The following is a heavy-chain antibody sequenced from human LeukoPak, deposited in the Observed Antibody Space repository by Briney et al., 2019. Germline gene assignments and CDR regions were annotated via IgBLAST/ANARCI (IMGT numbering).Heavy chain of an antibody. CDR3: ARVTGYRIEDYFDY. D-gene: IGHD6-13*01. CDR1: GGSISSSSYY. Sequence: SETLSLTCTVSGGSISSSSYYWGWIRQPPGKGLEWIGSMYYSGSTNYNPSLKTRVTISVETSKTEFSLKLRSVTAADTAVYYCARVTGYRIEDYFDYWGQGTLVTVSS. V-gene: IGHV4-39*07. J-gene: IGHJ4*02. CDR2: MYYSGST.